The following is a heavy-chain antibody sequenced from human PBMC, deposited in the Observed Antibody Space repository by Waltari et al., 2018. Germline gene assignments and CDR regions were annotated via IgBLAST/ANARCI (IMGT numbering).Heavy chain of an antibody. Sequence: QVQLVESGGGVVQSGGSLRLSCATSGFTFTNYGFHWVRQAPGKGLEWVAFVRYDGNNKNYADSVKGRFTIFRDNSKNTVYLQMNSLKSEDTAVYYCAKDGGWGYCSSTSCYQGYWGQGTLVTVSS. J-gene: IGHJ4*02. CDR1: GFTFTNYG. D-gene: IGHD2-2*01. V-gene: IGHV3-30*02. CDR3: AKDGGWGYCSSTSCYQGY. CDR2: VRYDGNNK.